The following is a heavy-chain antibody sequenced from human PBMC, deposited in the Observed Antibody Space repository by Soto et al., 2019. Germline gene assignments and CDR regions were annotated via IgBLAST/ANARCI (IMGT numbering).Heavy chain of an antibody. CDR1: GGSISSYY. Sequence: PETLFLTCNVSGGSISSYYWSWIRQPPGKGLEWIGYIYYSGSTNYNPSLKSRVTISVDTSKNQFSLKLSSVTAADTAVYYCGRVRTMRAYYYFDYWGQGTLVTVSS. V-gene: IGHV4-59*01. D-gene: IGHD3-22*01. J-gene: IGHJ4*02. CDR2: IYYSGST. CDR3: GRVRTMRAYYYFDY.